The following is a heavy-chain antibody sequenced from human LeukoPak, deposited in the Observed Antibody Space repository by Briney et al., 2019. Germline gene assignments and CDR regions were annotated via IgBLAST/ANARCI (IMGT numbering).Heavy chain of an antibody. CDR1: GDSVSSNSVT. Sequence: SQTLSLTCAISGDSVSSNSVTWNWIRLSPSRGLEWLGRTYYRSTWYNDYAVSVRGRITVNPDTSKNQFSLHLNSVTPEDTAVYYCARRLTQYDCFDPWGQGILVTVSS. CDR3: ARRLTQYDCFDP. CDR2: TYYRSTWYN. D-gene: IGHD2-2*01. J-gene: IGHJ5*02. V-gene: IGHV6-1*01.